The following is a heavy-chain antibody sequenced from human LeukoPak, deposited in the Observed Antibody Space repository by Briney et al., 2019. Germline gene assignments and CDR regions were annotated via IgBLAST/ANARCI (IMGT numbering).Heavy chain of an antibody. J-gene: IGHJ3*02. CDR2: IYYSGST. CDR1: GCSVSSGSYY. CDR3: ARDLYYYGSGSYRAFDI. Sequence: SETLSLTCTVSGCSVSSGSYYWSWIRQPPGKGLEWIGYIYYSGSTNYNPSLKSRVTISVDTSKNQFSLKLSSVTAADTAVYYCARDLYYYGSGSYRAFDIWGQGTMVTVSS. D-gene: IGHD3-10*01. V-gene: IGHV4-61*01.